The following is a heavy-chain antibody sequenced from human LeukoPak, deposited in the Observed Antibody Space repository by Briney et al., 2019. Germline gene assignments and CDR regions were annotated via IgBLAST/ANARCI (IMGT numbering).Heavy chain of an antibody. V-gene: IGHV4-39*07. D-gene: IGHD3-3*01. CDR2: IYYSGST. CDR1: GGSISSSSYY. J-gene: IGHJ4*02. CDR3: ARGTSDFWSGYRAPYYFDY. Sequence: SETLSLTCTVSGGSISSSSYYWGWIRQPPGKGLEWIGSIYYSGSTYYNPSLKSRVTISVDTSKNQFSLKLSSVTAADTAVYYCARGTSDFWSGYRAPYYFDYWGQGTLVTVSS.